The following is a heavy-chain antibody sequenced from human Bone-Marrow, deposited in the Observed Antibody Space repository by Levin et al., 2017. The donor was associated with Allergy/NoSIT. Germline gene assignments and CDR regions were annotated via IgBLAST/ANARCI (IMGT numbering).Heavy chain of an antibody. CDR1: GFTFSSYG. J-gene: IGHJ3*02. V-gene: IGHV3-33*01. CDR2: IWYDGSNK. CDR3: ASLFRFYEGQRGQDAFDI. D-gene: IGHD3-3*01. Sequence: GGSLRLSCAASGFTFSSYGMHWVRQAPGKGLEWVAVIWYDGSNKYYADSVKGRFTISRDNSKNTLYLQMNSLRAEDTAVYYCASLFRFYEGQRGQDAFDIWGQGTMVTVSS.